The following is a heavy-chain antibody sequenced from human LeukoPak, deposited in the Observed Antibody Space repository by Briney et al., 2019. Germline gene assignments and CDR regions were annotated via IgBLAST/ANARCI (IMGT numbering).Heavy chain of an antibody. CDR1: GGTFSSYA. CDR3: TTEGTVTSTLGFDY. CDR2: IIPIFGTA. Sequence: ASVKVSCKASGGTFSSYAISWVRQAPGQGLEWMGGIIPIFGTANYAQKFQGRVTITADESTSTAYMELSSLRSEDTAVYYCTTEGTVTSTLGFDYWGQGTLVTVSS. V-gene: IGHV1-69*13. D-gene: IGHD4-17*01. J-gene: IGHJ4*02.